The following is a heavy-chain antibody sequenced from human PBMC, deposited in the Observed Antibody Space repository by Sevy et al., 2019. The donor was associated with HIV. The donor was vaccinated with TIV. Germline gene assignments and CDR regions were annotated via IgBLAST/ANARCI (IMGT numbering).Heavy chain of an antibody. Sequence: GSLRLSCSVSGGSISNGDYYWAWIRLPPGKGLEWIGSIYYNWDTYYNPSLKSRVTVSVDMSKNQFSLRLSSVTAADTAIYYCARHRAHHDYADPWGQGTLVTVSS. CDR1: GGSISNGDYY. CDR2: IYYNWDT. CDR3: ARHRAHHDYADP. D-gene: IGHD4-17*01. J-gene: IGHJ5*02. V-gene: IGHV4-39*01.